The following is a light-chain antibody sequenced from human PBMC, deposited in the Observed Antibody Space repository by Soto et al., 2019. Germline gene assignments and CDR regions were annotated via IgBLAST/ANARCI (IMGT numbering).Light chain of an antibody. CDR3: LQYNNWPKT. CDR1: QIISTN. J-gene: IGKJ1*01. Sequence: EIVMTQSPDTLSVSPGGGATLSCRASQIISTNLAWYHQKPGQAPRLLIYGASTRANGIPARFSGSGSGTEFTLTISSLQSEDFAVYFCLQYNNWPKTFGQGTKVDIK. V-gene: IGKV3-15*01. CDR2: GAS.